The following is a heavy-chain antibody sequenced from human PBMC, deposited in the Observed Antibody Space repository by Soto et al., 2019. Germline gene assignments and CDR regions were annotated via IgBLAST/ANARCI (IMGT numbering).Heavy chain of an antibody. CDR1: GYTFSSYD. Sequence: QVPLVQSGAEVKQPGASVKVSCKASGYTFSSYDINWVRQATGQGLEWMGWMNPKSGHTGSAQKFQGRVTMTRDTSISTAYMELSSLRSEDTAIYYCARTDGDLDVWGQGTTVTVSS. J-gene: IGHJ6*02. V-gene: IGHV1-8*01. CDR2: MNPKSGHT. CDR3: ARTDGDLDV. D-gene: IGHD4-17*01.